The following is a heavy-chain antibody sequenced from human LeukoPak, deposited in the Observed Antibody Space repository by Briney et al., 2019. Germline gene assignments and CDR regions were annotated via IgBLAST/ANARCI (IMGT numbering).Heavy chain of an antibody. CDR2: IIPIFGTA. CDR1: GYTFTSYG. D-gene: IGHD2-15*01. J-gene: IGHJ4*02. CDR3: AAYCSGGSCYIR. Sequence: ASVKVSCKASGYTFTSYGISWVRQAPGQGLEWMGGIIPIFGTANYAQKSQGRVTMTTDTSTSTAYMELRSLRSDDTAVYYCAAYCSGGSCYIRWGQGTLVTVSS. V-gene: IGHV1-18*01.